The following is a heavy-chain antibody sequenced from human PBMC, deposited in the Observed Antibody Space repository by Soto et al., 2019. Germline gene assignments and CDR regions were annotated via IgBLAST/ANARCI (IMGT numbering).Heavy chain of an antibody. CDR1: GFDFSDYA. Sequence: EVQLLESGGGLVQPGGSLRLSCTASGFDFSDYAVTWVRQAPGKGLEWVAGISGSGGVTKYADSVKGRFTISRDNFRTTLYLQMKSLRAGDTAVYYCAKDPNGDYLGAFDSWGQGTMVTVSS. V-gene: IGHV3-23*01. CDR2: ISGSGGVT. J-gene: IGHJ3*02. D-gene: IGHD4-17*01. CDR3: AKDPNGDYLGAFDS.